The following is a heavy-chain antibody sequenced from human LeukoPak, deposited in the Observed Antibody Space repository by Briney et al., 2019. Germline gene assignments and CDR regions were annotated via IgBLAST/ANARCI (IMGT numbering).Heavy chain of an antibody. CDR1: GFTFSDHY. J-gene: IGHJ6*03. CDR3: AKDSSDYGDYVRLLSYYYMDV. V-gene: IGHV3-30*02. D-gene: IGHD4-17*01. Sequence: GGSLRLSCAASGFTFSDHYMSWIRQAPGKGLEWVAFIRYDGSNKYYADSVKGRFTISRDNSKNTLYLQMNSLRAEDTAVYYCAKDSSDYGDYVRLLSYYYMDVWGKGTTVTVSS. CDR2: IRYDGSNK.